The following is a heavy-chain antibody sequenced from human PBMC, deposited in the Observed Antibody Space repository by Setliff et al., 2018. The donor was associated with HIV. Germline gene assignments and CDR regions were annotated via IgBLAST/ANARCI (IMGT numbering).Heavy chain of an antibody. D-gene: IGHD2-2*01. J-gene: IGHJ6*03. CDR2: IFFTGTT. V-gene: IGHV4-59*01. Sequence: PSETLSLTCTVSGGSISGYYWSWIRQPPGKGLEYIGSIFFTGTTNYNPSLKGRVTISVDTSKNQFSLKLSSVTAADTAVYYCVRGYCSSTTCYDDYYYMDVWGKGSTVTVSS. CDR1: GGSISGYY. CDR3: VRGYCSSTTCYDDYYYMDV.